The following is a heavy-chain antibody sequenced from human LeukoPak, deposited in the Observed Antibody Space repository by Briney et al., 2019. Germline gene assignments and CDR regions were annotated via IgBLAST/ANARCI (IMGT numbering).Heavy chain of an antibody. CDR3: TRQGPRYRGFGEFSDY. CDR2: IRSKANSYAT. CDR1: GFTFSGSA. D-gene: IGHD3-10*01. V-gene: IGHV3-73*01. J-gene: IGHJ4*02. Sequence: PGGSLRLSCAASGFTFSGSAMHWVRQASGKGLEWVGRIRSKANSYATAYAASVKGRFTISRDDSKNTAYLQMNSLKTEDTAVYYCTRQGPRYRGFGEFSDYWGQGTLVTVSS.